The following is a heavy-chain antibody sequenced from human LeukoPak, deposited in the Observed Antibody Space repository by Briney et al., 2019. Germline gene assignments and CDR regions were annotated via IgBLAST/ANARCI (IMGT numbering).Heavy chain of an antibody. Sequence: GGSLRLSCGASGFTLSSYSMNWVRQAPGKGLELFSSISTTSTSIYYADSFMCRFTISRDTSQNSLYLQMNSLRAEDTAVYYCASEYYYMDVWGKGTTVTVSS. CDR2: ISTTSTSI. CDR1: GFTLSSYS. CDR3: ASEYYYMDV. J-gene: IGHJ6*03. V-gene: IGHV3-21*01.